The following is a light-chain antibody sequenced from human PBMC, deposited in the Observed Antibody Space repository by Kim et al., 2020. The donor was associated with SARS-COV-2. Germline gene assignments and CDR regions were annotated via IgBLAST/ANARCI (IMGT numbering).Light chain of an antibody. V-gene: IGKV1-5*03. J-gene: IGKJ1*01. CDR1: QSISGW. Sequence: ASVGDRVNITCRASQSISGWLAWHQQKPGKAPKVLIYEASSLESGVSSRFTGSGSGTEFTLTISSLQPDDFATYYCQQYNTYSWTFGQGTKVDIK. CDR2: EAS. CDR3: QQYNTYSWT.